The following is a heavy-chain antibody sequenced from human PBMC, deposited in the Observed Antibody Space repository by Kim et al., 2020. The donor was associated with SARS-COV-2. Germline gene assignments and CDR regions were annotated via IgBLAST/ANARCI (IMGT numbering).Heavy chain of an antibody. Sequence: GGSLRLSCAASGFTFSSYSMNWVRQAPGKGLEWVSYISSSSSTIYYADSVKGRFTISRDNAKNQLYLQMNSLRDEDTAVYYCARELYYDSSGYPNWFDPWGQGTLVTVS. CDR2: ISSSSSTI. CDR3: ARELYYDSSGYPNWFDP. CDR1: GFTFSSYS. V-gene: IGHV3-48*02. D-gene: IGHD3-22*01. J-gene: IGHJ5*02.